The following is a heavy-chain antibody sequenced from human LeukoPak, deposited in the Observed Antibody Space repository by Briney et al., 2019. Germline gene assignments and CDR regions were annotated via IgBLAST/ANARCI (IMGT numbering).Heavy chain of an antibody. CDR1: GGSISSYY. D-gene: IGHD5-24*01. CDR2: IYYSGST. J-gene: IGHJ3*02. CDR3: ARHGGSGDGYNFPDAFDI. V-gene: IGHV4-59*08. Sequence: SETLSLTCTVSGGSISSYYWSWIRQPPGKGLEWIGYIYYSGSTNYNPSLKRRVTISVDTSKNQFSLKLSSVTAADTAVYSCARHGGSGDGYNFPDAFDIWGQGTMVTVSS.